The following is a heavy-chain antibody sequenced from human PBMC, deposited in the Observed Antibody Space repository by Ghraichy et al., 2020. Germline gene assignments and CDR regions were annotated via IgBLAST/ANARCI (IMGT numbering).Heavy chain of an antibody. CDR3: ARQQGYYDILSPFDP. D-gene: IGHD3-9*01. CDR2: IHYSGST. CDR1: GGSISSSAYY. J-gene: IGHJ5*02. Sequence: SETLSLTCTVSGGSISSSAYYWGWIRQPPGKGLEWIGSIHYSGSTYYNPSLESRVTTSVDTSKNQFSLKLTSVTAADTAVNYCARQQGYYDILSPFDPWGQGTLVTVSS. V-gene: IGHV4-39*01.